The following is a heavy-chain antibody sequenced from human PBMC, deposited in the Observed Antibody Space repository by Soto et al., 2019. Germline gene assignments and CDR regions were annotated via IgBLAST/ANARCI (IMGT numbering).Heavy chain of an antibody. Sequence: GGSLRLSCAASGFTFSTYTMNWVRQAPGKGLEWVSSISGSSAYIYYADSVKGRFTISRDNAKNSLYLDMTSLRAEDTAMYYCARDKDTVVVPQFDPWGQGTLVTVSS. J-gene: IGHJ5*02. V-gene: IGHV3-21*01. D-gene: IGHD2-2*01. CDR2: ISGSSAYI. CDR3: ARDKDTVVVPQFDP. CDR1: GFTFSTYT.